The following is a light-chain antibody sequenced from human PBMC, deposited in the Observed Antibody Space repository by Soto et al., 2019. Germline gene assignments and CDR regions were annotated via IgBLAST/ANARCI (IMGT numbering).Light chain of an antibody. CDR3: QQSYSSPWT. CDR1: QSISSW. Sequence: DIQMTQSPFTLSASVGDRVTITCRASQSISSWLAWYQQKPGKAPKLLIYAASSLRSGVTSRFSGSGSGTDFTLTISSLQREDFATYVCQQSYSSPWTFGQGTKVDIK. V-gene: IGKV1-39*01. CDR2: AAS. J-gene: IGKJ1*01.